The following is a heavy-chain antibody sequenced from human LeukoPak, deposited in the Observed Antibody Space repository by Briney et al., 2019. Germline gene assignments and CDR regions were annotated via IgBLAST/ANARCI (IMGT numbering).Heavy chain of an antibody. CDR3: ARGESIAAVN. CDR1: GCTFSSYA. Sequence: ASLKVSCTASGCTFSSYAISWVRQAPGQGLEWMGWMNPNSGNTGYAQKFQGRVTMTRDTSISTAYMELSSLRSEDTAVYYCARGESIAAVNWGQGTLVTVSS. D-gene: IGHD6-13*01. J-gene: IGHJ4*02. CDR2: MNPNSGNT. V-gene: IGHV1-8*02.